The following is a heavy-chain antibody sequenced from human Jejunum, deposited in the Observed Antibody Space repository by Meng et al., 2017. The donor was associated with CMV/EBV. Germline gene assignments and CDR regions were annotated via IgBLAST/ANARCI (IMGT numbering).Heavy chain of an antibody. Sequence: GFVFSGYSMNWVRLAPGKGLEWVSILYGGGSTKIYADSVKGRCTISRDDSKNMLYLQMDSLRVEDTALYFCAKDTVPDSRFNFDHWGRGTLVTVSS. J-gene: IGHJ4*02. V-gene: IGHV3-23*03. CDR2: LYGGGSTK. CDR1: GFVFSGYS. D-gene: IGHD2-21*02. CDR3: AKDTVPDSRFNFDH.